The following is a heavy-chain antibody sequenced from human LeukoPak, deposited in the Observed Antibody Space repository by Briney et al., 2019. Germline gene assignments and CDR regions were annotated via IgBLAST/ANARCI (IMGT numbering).Heavy chain of an antibody. D-gene: IGHD6-13*01. J-gene: IGHJ4*02. CDR1: GFTLSSYE. CDR3: ARDGQLGDY. Sequence: GRSLRLSCTASGFTLSSYEMSWIRQAPGKGLEWVSSIDYSGGSTHYADSVMGRFTISRDNSKNTLYLQMNSLRAEDTAVYYCARDGQLGDYWGQGTLVTVSS. V-gene: IGHV3-23*01. CDR2: IDYSGGST.